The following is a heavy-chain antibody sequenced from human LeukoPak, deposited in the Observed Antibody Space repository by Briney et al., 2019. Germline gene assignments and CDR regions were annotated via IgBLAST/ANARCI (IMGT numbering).Heavy chain of an antibody. CDR1: GFTFSSYA. Sequence: PGGSLRLSCAVSGFTFSSYAMHWVRQAPGKGLEWVAVVSYDGSNKYYADSVKGRFTISRDNSKNTLYLQMNSLRAEDTAVYYCARERGRGRDSPWFDYWGQGTLVTVSS. D-gene: IGHD1-26*01. J-gene: IGHJ4*02. CDR2: VSYDGSNK. V-gene: IGHV3-30*04. CDR3: ARERGRGRDSPWFDY.